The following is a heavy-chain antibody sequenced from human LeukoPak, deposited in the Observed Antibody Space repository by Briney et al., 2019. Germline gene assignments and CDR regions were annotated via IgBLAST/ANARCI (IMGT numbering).Heavy chain of an antibody. CDR2: IYTSGST. D-gene: IGHD3-10*01. CDR3: ARDRGEFDY. Sequence: SETLSLTSTVSGGSISSGSYYWSWIRQPAGKGLEWIGRIYTSGSTNYNPSLKSRVTISVDTSKNQFSLKLSSVTAADTAVYYCARDRGEFDYWGQGTLVTVSS. CDR1: GGSISSGSYY. J-gene: IGHJ4*02. V-gene: IGHV4-61*02.